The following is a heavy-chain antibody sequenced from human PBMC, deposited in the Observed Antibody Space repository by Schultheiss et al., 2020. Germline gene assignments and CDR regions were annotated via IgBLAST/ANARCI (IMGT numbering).Heavy chain of an antibody. CDR3: ARDREDYDYYYGMDV. V-gene: IGHV3-53*01. CDR1: AFTVSSNY. J-gene: IGHJ6*02. CDR2: IYSGGST. D-gene: IGHD1-26*01. Sequence: GESLKISCAASAFTVSSNYITWFRQAPGKGLEWVSVIYSGGSTYCADSVKGRFTISGDNSKNTLYLQMNSLRAEDTAVYYCARDREDYDYYYGMDVWGQGTTVTVSS.